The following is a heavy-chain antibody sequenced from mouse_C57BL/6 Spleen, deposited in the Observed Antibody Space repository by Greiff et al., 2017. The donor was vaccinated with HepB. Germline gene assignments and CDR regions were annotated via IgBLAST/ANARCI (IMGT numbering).Heavy chain of an antibody. CDR3: TRMNYDYAWFAY. CDR2: IDPETGGT. D-gene: IGHD2-4*01. V-gene: IGHV1-15*01. Sequence: VQLQQSGAELVRPGASVTLSCKASGYTFTDYEMHWVKQTPVHGLEWIGAIDPETGGTAYNQKFKGKAILTADKSSSTAYMELRSLTSEDSAVYYCTRMNYDYAWFAYWGQGTLVTVSA. J-gene: IGHJ3*01. CDR1: GYTFTDYE.